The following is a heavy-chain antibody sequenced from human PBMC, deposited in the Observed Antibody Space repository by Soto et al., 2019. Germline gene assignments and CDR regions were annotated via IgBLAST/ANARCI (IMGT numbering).Heavy chain of an antibody. CDR2: IYYSGST. Sequence: SETLSLTCTVSVGSISSYYWSWIRQPPGKGLEWIGYIYYSGSTNYNPSLKSRVTISVDTSKNQFSLKLSSVTAADTAVYYCAGEYYDSSGYWGKAFDIWGQGTMVTVS. V-gene: IGHV4-59*01. CDR1: VGSISSYY. D-gene: IGHD3-22*01. J-gene: IGHJ3*02. CDR3: AGEYYDSSGYWGKAFDI.